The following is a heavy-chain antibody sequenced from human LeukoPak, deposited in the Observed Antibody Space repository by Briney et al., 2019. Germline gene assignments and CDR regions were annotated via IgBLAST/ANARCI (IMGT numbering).Heavy chain of an antibody. Sequence: GGSLRLSCAASGFTFSSYSMNWVRQAPGKGLEWVSSISSSSSYIYYADSVKGRFTISRDNAKNSLYLQMNSLRAEDTAVYYCARDNAPAPTVDPWGQGTLVTVSS. D-gene: IGHD2-2*01. CDR3: ARDNAPAPTVDP. CDR2: ISSSSSYI. J-gene: IGHJ5*02. CDR1: GFTFSSYS. V-gene: IGHV3-21*01.